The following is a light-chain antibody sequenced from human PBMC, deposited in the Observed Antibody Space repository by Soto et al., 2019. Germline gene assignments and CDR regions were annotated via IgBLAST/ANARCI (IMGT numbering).Light chain of an antibody. CDR2: GAS. J-gene: IGKJ1*01. CDR1: QSVTSSY. Sequence: DIVLTQSPGTLSLSPGERATLSCRASQSVTSSYVAAYQQKPGQAPRLLIYGASSRATGIPDRFTGSGSGTDFTLTISRLEPEDFAVYYCQQYGTSRQTFGQGTKVEVK. CDR3: QQYGTSRQT. V-gene: IGKV3-20*01.